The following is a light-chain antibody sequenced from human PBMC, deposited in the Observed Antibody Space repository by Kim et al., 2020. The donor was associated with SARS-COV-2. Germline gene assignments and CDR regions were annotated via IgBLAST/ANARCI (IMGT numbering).Light chain of an antibody. CDR2: DAS. CDR3: QQYGSSPRT. V-gene: IGKV3-20*01. Sequence: EIVLTQSPGTLSFSPGERATLSCRASQTFGNNRVAWYQQKRGQPPRLLISDASTRAAGIPDRFSGGGSGTDFTLTISRLEPEDFAVYYCQQYGSSPRTFGQGTKVDIK. J-gene: IGKJ1*01. CDR1: QTFGNNR.